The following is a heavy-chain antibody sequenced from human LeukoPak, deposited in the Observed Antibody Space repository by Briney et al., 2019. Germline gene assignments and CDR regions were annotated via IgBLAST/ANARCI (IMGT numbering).Heavy chain of an antibody. CDR2: IIPIFGTA. CDR1: GGTFSSYA. Sequence: ASVKVSCKASGGTFSSYAISWVRQAPGQGLEWMGGIIPIFGTANYAQKFQGRVTITTDESTSTAYMELSSLRSEDTAVYYCASHSRIPNWFDPWGQGTLVTVSS. J-gene: IGHJ5*02. CDR3: ASHSRIPNWFDP. D-gene: IGHD2-21*01. V-gene: IGHV1-69*05.